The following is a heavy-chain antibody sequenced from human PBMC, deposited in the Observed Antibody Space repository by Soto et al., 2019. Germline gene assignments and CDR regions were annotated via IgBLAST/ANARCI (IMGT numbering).Heavy chain of an antibody. V-gene: IGHV4-34*01. J-gene: IGHJ6*03. CDR2: INHSGST. Sequence: QVQLQQWGAGLLKPSETLSLTCAVYGGSFSGYYWSWIRQPPGKGLEWIGEINHSGSTNYNPSLKSRVPISVDTSKNQFSLKVSSVTAADSAVYYCARGRRQYDYIWGSYRPGDYYYMGVWGKGTTVTVSS. CDR3: ARGRRQYDYIWGSYRPGDYYYMGV. CDR1: GGSFSGYY. D-gene: IGHD3-16*02.